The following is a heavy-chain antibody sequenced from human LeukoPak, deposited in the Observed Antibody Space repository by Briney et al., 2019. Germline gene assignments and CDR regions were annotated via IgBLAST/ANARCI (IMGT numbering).Heavy chain of an antibody. CDR3: ARGARYCSGGSCKSRYYYYYMDV. V-gene: IGHV1-8*01. D-gene: IGHD2-15*01. CDR1: RYTLTSYD. CDR2: MNPKSGNT. Sequence: ASVKVSRKASRYTLTSYDINWVRQATGQGVEWMGWMNPKSGNTGYAQKFQGRVTMTRNTAISTAYMELSSLRSEDTAVYYCARGARYCSGGSCKSRYYYYYMDVWGKGTTVTISS. J-gene: IGHJ6*03.